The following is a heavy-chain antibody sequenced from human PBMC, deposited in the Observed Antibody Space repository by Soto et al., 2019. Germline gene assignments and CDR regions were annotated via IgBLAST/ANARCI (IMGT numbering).Heavy chain of an antibody. J-gene: IGHJ4*02. V-gene: IGHV1-69*13. CDR3: ARESRYCSGGSCYFLPRIDY. CDR1: GGTFSSYA. D-gene: IGHD2-15*01. Sequence: GASVKVSCKASGGTFSSYAISWVRQAPGQRLEWMGGIIPIFGTANYAQKFQGRVTITADESTSTAYMELSSLRSEDTAVYYSARESRYCSGGSCYFLPRIDYWGQGTLVTVSS. CDR2: IIPIFGTA.